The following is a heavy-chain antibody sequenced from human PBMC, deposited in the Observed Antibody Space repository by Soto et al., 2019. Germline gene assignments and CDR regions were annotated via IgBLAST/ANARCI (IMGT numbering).Heavy chain of an antibody. CDR2: ISYDGSNK. V-gene: IGHV3-33*01. CDR3: ARNLGFCTRGTCYSDS. Sequence: GGSLRLSCAASGFTFSNHGMHWVRQAPGKGLEWVALISYDGSNKYYADSVKGRFTISRDNSKNTLYLQMNSLRAEDTAVHYCARNLGFCTRGTCYSDSWGQGTLVTVSS. J-gene: IGHJ4*02. CDR1: GFTFSNHG. D-gene: IGHD2-8*01.